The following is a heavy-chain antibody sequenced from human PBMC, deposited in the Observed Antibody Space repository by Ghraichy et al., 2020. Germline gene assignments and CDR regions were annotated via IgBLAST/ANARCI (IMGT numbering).Heavy chain of an antibody. V-gene: IGHV4-39*07. Sequence: SETLSLTCNVAGGSISRSSYFGGWILQPPGKHLEWIASIYYSGSTFYNPSLKSRVTISLDTSKHQFSLRLSSVTAADTALYYCAIHYYDSSGYRMNDYWGQGTLV. D-gene: IGHD3-22*01. CDR1: GGSISRSSYF. CDR2: IYYSGST. J-gene: IGHJ4*02. CDR3: AIHYYDSSGYRMNDY.